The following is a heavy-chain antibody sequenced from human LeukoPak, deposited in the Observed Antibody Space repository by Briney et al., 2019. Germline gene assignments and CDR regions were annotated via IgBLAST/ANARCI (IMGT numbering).Heavy chain of an antibody. CDR2: INPIFGTA. Sequence: SVKVSCKASGYTFTGYYMHWVRQAPGQGLEWMGGINPIFGTANYAQKFQGRVTITADKSTSTAYMELSSLTSEDTAVYYCTRGTMIVVDPTYYYYYYMDVWGKGTTVTVSS. J-gene: IGHJ6*03. V-gene: IGHV1-69*06. D-gene: IGHD3-22*01. CDR1: GYTFTGYY. CDR3: TRGTMIVVDPTYYYYYYMDV.